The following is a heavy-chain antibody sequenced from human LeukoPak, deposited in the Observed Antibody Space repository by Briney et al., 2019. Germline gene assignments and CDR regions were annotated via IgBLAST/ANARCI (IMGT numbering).Heavy chain of an antibody. CDR1: GYTFTGYY. J-gene: IGHJ4*02. CDR2: INPDSGAT. V-gene: IGHV1-2*02. Sequence: GASVTVSCTASGYTFTGYYMHWVRQAPGQGLEWMGWINPDSGATNYAQRFQGRVTMTRDTSISTAYMELSRLRSDDTALYYCARSEMADYWGQGTLVTVSS. CDR3: ARSEMADY. D-gene: IGHD1-14*01.